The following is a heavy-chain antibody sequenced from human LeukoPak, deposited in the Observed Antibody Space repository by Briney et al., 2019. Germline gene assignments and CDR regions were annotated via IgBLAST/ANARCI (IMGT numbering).Heavy chain of an antibody. J-gene: IGHJ3*02. CDR2: INHSGST. Sequence: SETLSLTCAVYGGSFSGYYWSWIRQPPGKGLEWIGEINHSGSTNYNPSLKSRVTISVDTSKNQFSLKLSSVTAADTAVYYCARAAEKQWLVRFEAFDIWGQGTMVTVSS. D-gene: IGHD6-19*01. V-gene: IGHV4-34*01. CDR3: ARAAEKQWLVRFEAFDI. CDR1: GGSFSGYY.